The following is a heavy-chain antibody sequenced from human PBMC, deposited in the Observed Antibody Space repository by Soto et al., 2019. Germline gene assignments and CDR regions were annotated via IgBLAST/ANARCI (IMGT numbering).Heavy chain of an antibody. CDR2: ISYDGSNK. CDR3: AKVKLLWFGELPPLDY. CDR1: GFTFSSYG. D-gene: IGHD3-10*01. J-gene: IGHJ4*02. V-gene: IGHV3-30*18. Sequence: GGSLRLSCAASGFTFSSYGMHWVRQAPGKGLEWVAVISYDGSNKYYADSVKGRFTISRDNSKNTLYLQMNSLRAEDTAVYYCAKVKLLWFGELPPLDYWGQGTLVTVSS.